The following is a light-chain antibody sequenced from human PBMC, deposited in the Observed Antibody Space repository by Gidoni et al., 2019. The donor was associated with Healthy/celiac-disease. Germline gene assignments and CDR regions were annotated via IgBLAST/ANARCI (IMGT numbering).Light chain of an antibody. CDR2: GAS. CDR3: QQYGSSPYT. CDR1: QSVNSSY. J-gene: IGKJ2*01. V-gene: IGKV3-20*01. Sequence: IVLTQSPGTLSLSPWERATLSCRASQSVNSSYLAWYQQKPGQAPRLLIYGASSRATGIPDRFSGSGSGTDFTLTISRLEPEDFAVYYCQQYGSSPYTFXXXTKLEIK.